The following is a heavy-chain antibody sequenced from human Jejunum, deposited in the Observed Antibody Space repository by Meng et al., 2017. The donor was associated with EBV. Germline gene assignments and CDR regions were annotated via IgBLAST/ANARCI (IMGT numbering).Heavy chain of an antibody. CDR2: IYNGGST. CDR1: GPSVTSAIYY. V-gene: IGHV4-61*01. D-gene: IGHD3-10*02. J-gene: IGHJ4*02. CDR3: AYYLRGRGGVGS. Sequence: LREAGPGLLMPSDTLSLTCILSGPSVTSAIYYWSWFRHPPGKGLEWFGYIYNGGSTNYIPPLRTRVTISLDTSKNHFSLKLSSVTAAETAMYYCAYYLRGRGGVGSWGQGTLVTVSS.